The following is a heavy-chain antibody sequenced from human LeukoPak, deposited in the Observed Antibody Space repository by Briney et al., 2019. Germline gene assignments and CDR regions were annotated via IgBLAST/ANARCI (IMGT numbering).Heavy chain of an antibody. D-gene: IGHD4-17*01. CDR1: GFTFDDYA. CDR3: AIYGDYGVGAFDI. V-gene: IGHV3-9*01. J-gene: IGHJ3*02. CDR2: ISWNSGSI. Sequence: GGSLRLSCAASGFTFDDYAMHWVRQAPGKGLEWVSGISWNSGSIGYADSVKGRFTISRDNAKNSLYLQMNSLRAEDTALYYCAIYGDYGVGAFDIWGQGTMVTVSS.